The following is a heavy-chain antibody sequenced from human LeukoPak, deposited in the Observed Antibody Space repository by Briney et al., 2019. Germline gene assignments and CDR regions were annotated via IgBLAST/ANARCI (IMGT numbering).Heavy chain of an antibody. CDR1: AGSISDYY. Sequence: SETLSLTCFFSAGSISDYYWQWFRQPPGEGLEWIGYVHHTANTIYNPSLISRLTLSLDTSKNQVSLKLTSVTPADTAVYYCARYLNYLESGAYYDAFDVWGQGTTVTVSS. J-gene: IGHJ3*01. CDR2: VHHTANT. D-gene: IGHD3-22*01. V-gene: IGHV4-59*01. CDR3: ARYLNYLESGAYYDAFDV.